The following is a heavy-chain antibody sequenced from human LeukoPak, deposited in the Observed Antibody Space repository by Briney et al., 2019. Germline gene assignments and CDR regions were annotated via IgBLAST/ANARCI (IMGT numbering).Heavy chain of an antibody. CDR1: GGSISSYY. V-gene: IGHV4-59*01. J-gene: IGHJ4*02. D-gene: IGHD4-17*01. Sequence: SETLSLTCTVSGGSISSYYWSWIRQPPGKGLEWIGYIYYSGSTNSNPSLTSRVSISVDTSKNQFSLKLNSVTAADTAVYYCARGGMTTVTLDYWGQGTLVTVSS. CDR2: IYYSGST. CDR3: ARGGMTTVTLDY.